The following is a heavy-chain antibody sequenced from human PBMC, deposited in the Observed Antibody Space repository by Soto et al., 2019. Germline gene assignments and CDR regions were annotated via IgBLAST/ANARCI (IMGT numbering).Heavy chain of an antibody. J-gene: IGHJ4*02. Sequence: QVQLQESGPGLVKPSGTLSLTCAVSGGSISSSNWWSWVRQPPGKGLEWIGEIYHSGSTNYNPSLTSRVTISVDKYKNQFSLKLSSGTAADTAVYYCAGLITGTTRGSPRFDYWGQGTLVTVSS. D-gene: IGHD1-20*01. CDR2: IYHSGST. CDR1: GGSISSSNW. V-gene: IGHV4-4*02. CDR3: AGLITGTTRGSPRFDY.